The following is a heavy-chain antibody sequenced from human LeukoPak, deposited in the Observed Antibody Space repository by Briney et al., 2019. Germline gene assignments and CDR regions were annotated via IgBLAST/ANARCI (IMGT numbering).Heavy chain of an antibody. CDR2: ISSSSNYI. J-gene: IGHJ4*02. Sequence: GGSLRLSCAASGFTFSSYSMNWVRQAPGKGLEWVSSISSSSNYIYYADSVKGRFTISRDNAKNSLYLQMNSLRAEDTAVYYCARVVSGSYYYFDYWGQGTLVTVSS. CDR1: GFTFSSYS. D-gene: IGHD1-26*01. V-gene: IGHV3-21*01. CDR3: ARVVSGSYYYFDY.